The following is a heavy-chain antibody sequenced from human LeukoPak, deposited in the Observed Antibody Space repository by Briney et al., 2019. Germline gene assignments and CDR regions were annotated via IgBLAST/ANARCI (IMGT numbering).Heavy chain of an antibody. CDR1: GGSVSSSSYY. D-gene: IGHD3-22*01. J-gene: IGHJ4*01. CDR3: SRGYYDRSGYYYGLYYFDD. V-gene: IGHV4-39*01. Sequence: SETLSLTCTVSGGSVSSSSYYWGWIRQPPGKGLEWLGSIYHSGSTYYNPPRTSRATISVDTSKNQFHLKLITVTAADTAVYYCSRGYYDRSGYYYGLYYFDDWGQGTLVTVSS. CDR2: IYHSGST.